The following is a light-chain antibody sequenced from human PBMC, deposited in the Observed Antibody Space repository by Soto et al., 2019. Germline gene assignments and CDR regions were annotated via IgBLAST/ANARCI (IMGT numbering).Light chain of an antibody. Sequence: SALTQPPSASGSPGQSVTISCTGTSSDVGGYNYVSWYQQHPGKAPKLMIYEVSKRPSGVPDRFSGSKSGNTASLTVSGLQAEDEADYYCSSYAGSNNYVFVTGTKVTVL. CDR3: SSYAGSNNYV. V-gene: IGLV2-8*01. J-gene: IGLJ1*01. CDR2: EVS. CDR1: SSDVGGYNY.